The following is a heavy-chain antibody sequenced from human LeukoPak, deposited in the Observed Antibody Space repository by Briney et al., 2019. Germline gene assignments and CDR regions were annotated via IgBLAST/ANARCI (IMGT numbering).Heavy chain of an antibody. J-gene: IGHJ6*03. D-gene: IGHD2-2*01. CDR3: ARGVKDIVVVPAALPGGYYYYYYMDV. Sequence: ASVKVSCKASGGTFSSYAISWVRQAPGQGLEWMGGIIPIFGTANYAQKFQGRVTITTDESTSTAYMELSSLGSEDTAVYYCARGVKDIVVVPAALPGGYYYYYYMDVWGKGTTVTVSS. CDR1: GGTFSSYA. CDR2: IIPIFGTA. V-gene: IGHV1-69*05.